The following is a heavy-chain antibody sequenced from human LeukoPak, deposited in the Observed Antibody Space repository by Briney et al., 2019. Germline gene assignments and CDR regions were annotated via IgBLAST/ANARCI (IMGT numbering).Heavy chain of an antibody. V-gene: IGHV4-34*01. Sequence: PSETLSLTCAVYGGSFSGYYWGWIRQPPGKGLEWIGSIYYSGSTYYNPSLKSRVTISVDTSKNQFSLKLSSVTAADTAVYYCAKKSPQETTVGPYWFLGLWGRGTLVTVSS. J-gene: IGHJ2*01. CDR2: IYYSGST. CDR1: GGSFSGYY. D-gene: IGHD4-23*01. CDR3: AKKSPQETTVGPYWFLGL.